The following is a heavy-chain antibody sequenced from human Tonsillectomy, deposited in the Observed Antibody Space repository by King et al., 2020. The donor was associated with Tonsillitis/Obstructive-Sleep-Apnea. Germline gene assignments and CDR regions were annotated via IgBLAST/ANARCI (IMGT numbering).Heavy chain of an antibody. CDR1: GYTFTNYG. CDR2: ISAHNGHT. D-gene: IGHD3-22*01. J-gene: IGHJ4*02. Sequence: QLVQSGAEVKKPGASVKVSCKASGYTFTNYGISWVRQAPGQGLEWMAWISAHNGHTNYAQKLQGRVTMTTDTSTSTAYMELRRLRSDDTAVYFCARDSMGHYYGRRAYYTFHYWGQGTLVTVSS. CDR3: ARDSMGHYYGRRAYYTFHY. V-gene: IGHV1-18*01.